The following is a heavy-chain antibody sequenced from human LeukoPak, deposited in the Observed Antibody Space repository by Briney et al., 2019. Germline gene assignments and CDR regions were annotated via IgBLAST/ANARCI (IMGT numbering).Heavy chain of an antibody. Sequence: GGSLRLSCAASGFTFRNYVMHWVRQAPGKGLEGVAAMSYDGSNKYYADSVKGRFTISRDNSNNTLYLQMNSLRAEDTAVYYCARDHPEFDYWGQGTLVTVSS. J-gene: IGHJ4*02. CDR3: ARDHPEFDY. CDR2: MSYDGSNK. CDR1: GFTFRNYV. V-gene: IGHV3-30-3*01.